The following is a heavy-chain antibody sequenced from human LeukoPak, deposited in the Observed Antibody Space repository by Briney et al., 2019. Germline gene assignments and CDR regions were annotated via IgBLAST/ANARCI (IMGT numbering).Heavy chain of an antibody. J-gene: IGHJ4*02. CDR1: GGSISSYY. D-gene: IGHD3-3*01. V-gene: IGHV4-59*01. CDR2: IYYSGST. CDR3: ASTTIFGVVTFDY. Sequence: SETLSLTCTVSGGSISSYYWSWIRQPPGKGLEWIGYIYYSGSTNYNPSLKSRVTISVDTPKNQFSLKLSSVTAADTAVYYCASTTIFGVVTFDYWGQGTLVTVSS.